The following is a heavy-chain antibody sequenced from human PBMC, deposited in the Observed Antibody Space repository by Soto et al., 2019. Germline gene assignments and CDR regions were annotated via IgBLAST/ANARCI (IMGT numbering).Heavy chain of an antibody. J-gene: IGHJ4*02. V-gene: IGHV1-2*02. D-gene: IGHD3-22*01. CDR2: INPNSGGT. Sequence: ASVKVSCKASGYTFTGYYMHWVRQAPGQGLEWMGWINPNSGGTNYAQKFQGRVTMTRDTSISTAYMELSRLRSDDTAVYYCARDSDSSGYTLDYWGQGTLVTASS. CDR1: GYTFTGYY. CDR3: ARDSDSSGYTLDY.